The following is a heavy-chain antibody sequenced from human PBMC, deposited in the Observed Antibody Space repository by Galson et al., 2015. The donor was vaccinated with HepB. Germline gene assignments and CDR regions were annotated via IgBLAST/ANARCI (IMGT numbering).Heavy chain of an antibody. D-gene: IGHD2-21*02. V-gene: IGHV3-7*01. J-gene: IGHJ3*02. CDR1: GFMFSEYW. CDR2: IKKDSKKS. Sequence: SLRLSCAASGFMFSEYWMSWVRQAPGKGLEWVADIKKDSKKSYYVDSVKGRFTISRDNARNSLYLQMNSLRVEDTAVYYCVTDDGSDLTAFDIWGQGTMVTVSS. CDR3: VTDDGSDLTAFDI.